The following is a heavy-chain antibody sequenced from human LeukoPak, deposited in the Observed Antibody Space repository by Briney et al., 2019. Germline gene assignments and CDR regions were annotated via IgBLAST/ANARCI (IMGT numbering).Heavy chain of an antibody. CDR3: ARDRSWDTAMVTYYY. D-gene: IGHD5-18*01. CDR2: INPNSGGT. Sequence: AASVKVSCKASGYTFTGYYMHWVRQAPGQWLEWMGWINPNSGGTNYAQKFQGRVTMTRDTSISTAYMELSRLRSDDTAVYYCARDRSWDTAMVTYYYWGQGTLVTVSS. V-gene: IGHV1-2*02. J-gene: IGHJ4*02. CDR1: GYTFTGYY.